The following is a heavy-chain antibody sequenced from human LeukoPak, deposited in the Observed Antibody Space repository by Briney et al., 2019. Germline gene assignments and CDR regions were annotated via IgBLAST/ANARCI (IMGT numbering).Heavy chain of an antibody. CDR1: GRSISSGGYY. CDR3: ARDGVGLLDY. CDR2: IYYGGST. J-gene: IGHJ4*02. Sequence: SETLSLTCTVSGRSISSGGYYWRWIRQHPGKGLEWIGYIYYGGSTYYNPSLKSRVTISVDTSKNQFSLKLSSVTAADTAVYYCARDGVGLLDYGGQGTLVTVSS. V-gene: IGHV4-31*03. D-gene: IGHD1-7*01.